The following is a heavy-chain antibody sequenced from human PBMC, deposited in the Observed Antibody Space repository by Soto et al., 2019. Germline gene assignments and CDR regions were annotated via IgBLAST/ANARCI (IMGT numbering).Heavy chain of an antibody. CDR2: IKPDESEK. Sequence: EVQLVESGGGLVQPGGSLRLSCTASGFTFSDSWMTWVRQAPGKGLEWVARIKPDESEKKYADSVKGPFSISRDNAKNSMYLQMDSLRGEDTAVYYCVRGGSSYASWGQGTLVTVSS. V-gene: IGHV3-7*01. CDR3: VRGGSSYAS. CDR1: GFTFSDSW. J-gene: IGHJ5*02. D-gene: IGHD4-4*01.